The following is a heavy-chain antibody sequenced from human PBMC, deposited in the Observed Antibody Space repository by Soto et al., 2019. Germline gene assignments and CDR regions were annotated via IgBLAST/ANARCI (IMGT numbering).Heavy chain of an antibody. CDR3: ARRYAGTPDY. D-gene: IGHD5-12*01. J-gene: IGHJ4*02. V-gene: IGHV4-59*08. Sequence: SENLSLTCAVSGGSISSYYWSWIRQPPGKGLEWIGYIYYSGSTNYNPSLKSRVTISVDTSKNQFSLKLSSVTAADTAVYYCARRYAGTPDYWGQGTLVTGSS. CDR2: IYYSGST. CDR1: GGSISSYY.